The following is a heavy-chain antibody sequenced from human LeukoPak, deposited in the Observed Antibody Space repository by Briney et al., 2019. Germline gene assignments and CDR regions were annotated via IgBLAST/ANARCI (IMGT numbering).Heavy chain of an antibody. CDR2: ISSSSSYI. CDR3: ARDTVMPPYCFDY. J-gene: IGHJ4*02. CDR1: GFTFSSCS. D-gene: IGHD4-11*01. V-gene: IGHV3-21*01. Sequence: GGSLRLSCAASGFTFSSCSMNWVRQAPGKGLEWVSSISSSSSYIYYADSVKGRFTISRDNAKNSLYLQMNSLRAEDTAVYYCARDTVMPPYCFDYWGQGTPVTVSS.